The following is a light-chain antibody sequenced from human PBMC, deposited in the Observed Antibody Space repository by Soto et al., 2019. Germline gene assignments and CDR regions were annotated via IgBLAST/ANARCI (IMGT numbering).Light chain of an antibody. J-gene: IGKJ1*01. CDR2: GAS. CDR3: QESYSILWGT. Sequence: DIQLTQSPSTLSASVGDRVTITCRTSQSINNYLNWYQQKPGKAPKILIYGASSLQSGVPLRFSGSGSGTDFTLTISSLQPEDFATYYCQESYSILWGTCGQGTKVDNK. CDR1: QSINNY. V-gene: IGKV1-39*01.